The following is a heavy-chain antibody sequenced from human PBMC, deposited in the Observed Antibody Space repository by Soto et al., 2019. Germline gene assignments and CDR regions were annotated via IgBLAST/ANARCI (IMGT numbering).Heavy chain of an antibody. Sequence: VGSLRLSCAASGFTFISYAMSWVRQAPGKGLEWVSAISGSGGSTYYADSVKGRFTISRDNSKNTLYLQMNSLRAEDTAGYYCAKEGRYGDNWDYWGQGSLVTVS. CDR3: AKEGRYGDNWDY. CDR1: GFTFISYA. D-gene: IGHD1-1*01. V-gene: IGHV3-23*01. J-gene: IGHJ4*02. CDR2: ISGSGGST.